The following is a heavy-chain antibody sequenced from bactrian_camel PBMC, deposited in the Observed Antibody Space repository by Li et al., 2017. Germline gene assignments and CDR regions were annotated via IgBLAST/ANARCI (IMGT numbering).Heavy chain of an antibody. J-gene: IGHJ4*01. CDR2: LNVLDSRRGRL. V-gene: IGHV3S40*01. D-gene: IGHD6*01. CDR1: GFTTGC. CDR3: VGGQMAGV. Sequence: DVQLVESGGGLVQPGGSLRLACVASGFTTGCIAWFRRAPGKGREGVAGLNVLDSRRGRLYYADSVKGRFVISRDNDKNMVYLQMDSLKPEDTALYYCVGGQMAGVWGQGTQVTVS.